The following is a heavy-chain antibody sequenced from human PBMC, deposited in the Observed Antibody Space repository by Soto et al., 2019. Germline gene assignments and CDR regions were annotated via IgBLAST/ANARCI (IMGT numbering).Heavy chain of an antibody. Sequence: LRLSCAASGFTFSKYSMNWARQAPGKGLEWISYITSSSSTIYYADSVKGRFTISRDNAKNSLYLQMNSLRDEDTAMYYCARDNGMAGSFDPWGQGTLVTVSS. CDR2: ITSSSSTI. V-gene: IGHV3-48*02. CDR1: GFTFSKYS. J-gene: IGHJ5*02. CDR3: ARDNGMAGSFDP. D-gene: IGHD2-8*01.